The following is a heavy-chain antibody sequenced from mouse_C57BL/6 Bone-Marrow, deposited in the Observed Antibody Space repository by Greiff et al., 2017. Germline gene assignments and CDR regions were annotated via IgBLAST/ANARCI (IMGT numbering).Heavy chain of an antibody. V-gene: IGHV1-81*01. CDR2: IYPRSGNT. Sequence: VQLQQSGAELARPGASVKLSCKASGYTFTSSGISWVKQRTGQGLEWIGEIYPRSGNTYYNEKFKGKATLTADKSSSTAYMELRSLTSEDSAVYFCARSKGYYYGSSADDWGQGTTLTVSS. CDR3: ARSKGYYYGSSADD. D-gene: IGHD1-1*01. CDR1: GYTFTSSG. J-gene: IGHJ2*01.